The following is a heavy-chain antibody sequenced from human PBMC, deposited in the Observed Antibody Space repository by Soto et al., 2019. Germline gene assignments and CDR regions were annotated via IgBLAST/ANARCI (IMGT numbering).Heavy chain of an antibody. CDR1: GFTFSNFW. CDR3: ARDFVYYVPSGYQDTAFDV. Sequence: EVQLVESGGGLVQAGGSLRLSCVASGFTFSNFWMHWVRQAPGQGLVWVSRINHDGSSTNYADSAKGRITISRDNAKNTVYLQLNSLRAEDTAVYYCARDFVYYVPSGYQDTAFDVWGHGTMLTVSS. J-gene: IGHJ3*01. CDR2: INHDGSST. V-gene: IGHV3-74*01. D-gene: IGHD3-10*02.